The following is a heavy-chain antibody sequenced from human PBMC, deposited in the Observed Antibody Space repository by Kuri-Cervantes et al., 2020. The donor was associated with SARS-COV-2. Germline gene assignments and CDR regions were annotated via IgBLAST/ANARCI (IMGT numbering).Heavy chain of an antibody. D-gene: IGHD2-2*01. J-gene: IGHJ4*02. CDR3: AKAGKKEGYCSSTSCYLGSDY. CDR2: ISGSGGST. Sequence: GGSLRLSCAASGFTFSSYAMSWVRQAPGKGLEWVSAISGSGGSTYYADSVKGRFTISRDNSKNTLYLQMNSLRAEDTAVYYCAKAGKKEGYCSSTSCYLGSDYWGQGTLVTVSS. CDR1: GFTFSSYA. V-gene: IGHV3-23*01.